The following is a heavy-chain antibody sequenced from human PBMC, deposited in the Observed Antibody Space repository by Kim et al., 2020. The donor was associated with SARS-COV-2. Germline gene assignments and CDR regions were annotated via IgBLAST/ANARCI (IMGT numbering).Heavy chain of an antibody. CDR3: AREMGAAAGVAFDI. CDR1: GGTFSSYA. CDR2: IIPIFGTA. V-gene: IGHV1-69*13. Sequence: SVKVSCKASGGTFSSYAISWVRQAPGQGLEWMGGIIPIFGTANYAQKFQGRVTITADESTSTAYMELSSLRSEDTAVYYCAREMGAAAGVAFDIWGQGTMVNVSS. J-gene: IGHJ3*02. D-gene: IGHD6-13*01.